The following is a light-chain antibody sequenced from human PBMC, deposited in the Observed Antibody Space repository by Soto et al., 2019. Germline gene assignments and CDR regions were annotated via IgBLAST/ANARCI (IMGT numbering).Light chain of an antibody. Sequence: EIVLTQSPGTLSLSPGERATLSCRASQRISNNYLAWYQQRPGQAPRLLIYGASSRANGIPERFSGSASGADFALTVSSLEPEDFAVYYCQQNGSSPPITFGQGTRLEIK. V-gene: IGKV3-20*01. CDR2: GAS. CDR3: QQNGSSPPIT. CDR1: QRISNNY. J-gene: IGKJ5*01.